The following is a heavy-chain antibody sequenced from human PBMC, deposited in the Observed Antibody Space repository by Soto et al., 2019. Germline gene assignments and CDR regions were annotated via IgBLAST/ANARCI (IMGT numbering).Heavy chain of an antibody. CDR2: IFPGDSDT. J-gene: IGHJ4*02. D-gene: IGHD2-21*02. V-gene: IGHV5-51*01. CDR1: GYRFADYW. CDR3: ARNSEYCGGDCHGLDF. Sequence: GESLKISCKGSGYRFADYWIAWVRQMPGKGLEWMGVIFPGDSDTRYNPSFEGQVTFSADKSISAAYLQWTSLRASDSAIYYCARNSEYCGGDCHGLDFWGQGTLVTVSS.